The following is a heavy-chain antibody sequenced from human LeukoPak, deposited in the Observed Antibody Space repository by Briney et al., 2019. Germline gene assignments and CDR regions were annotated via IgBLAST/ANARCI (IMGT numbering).Heavy chain of an antibody. Sequence: GRSLRLSCAASGFTFSSYGMHWVRQAPGKGLEWVAVISYDEINKYYADSVKGRFTISRDNSKNTLYLQMNSLKTEDTAVYYCATDGYCSGGSCYSYDNWGQGTLVTVSS. CDR1: GFTFSSYG. CDR3: ATDGYCSGGSCYSYDN. J-gene: IGHJ4*02. CDR2: ISYDEINK. D-gene: IGHD2-15*01. V-gene: IGHV3-30*03.